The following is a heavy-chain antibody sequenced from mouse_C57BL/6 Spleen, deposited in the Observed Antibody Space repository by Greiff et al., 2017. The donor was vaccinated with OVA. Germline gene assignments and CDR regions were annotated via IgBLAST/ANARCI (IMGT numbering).Heavy chain of an antibody. D-gene: IGHD2-5*01. V-gene: IGHV1-53*01. CDR3: ARHGHYSNFTYYAMDY. CDR1: GYTFTSYW. Sequence: QVQLQQPGTELVKPGASVKLSCKASGYTFTSYWMHWVKQRPGQGLEWIGNINPSNGGTNYNEKFKSKATLTVDKSSSTAYMQLSSLTSEDSAVYYCARHGHYSNFTYYAMDYWGQGTSVTVSS. CDR2: INPSNGGT. J-gene: IGHJ4*01.